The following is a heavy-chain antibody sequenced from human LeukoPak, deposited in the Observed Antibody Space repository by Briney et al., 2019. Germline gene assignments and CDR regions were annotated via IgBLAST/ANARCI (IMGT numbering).Heavy chain of an antibody. D-gene: IGHD5-12*01. CDR2: VGISSGNT. J-gene: IGHJ4*02. CDR1: GFTFSDYS. V-gene: IGHV3-48*04. CDR3: ARDFRYAFDN. Sequence: GGSLRLSCAASGFTFSDYSMNWVRQAPGKGLEWISYVGISSGNTKYADSVKGRFTISGDSAKNSVYLQMNSLRVEDTAVYYCARDFRYAFDNWGRGTLVTVSS.